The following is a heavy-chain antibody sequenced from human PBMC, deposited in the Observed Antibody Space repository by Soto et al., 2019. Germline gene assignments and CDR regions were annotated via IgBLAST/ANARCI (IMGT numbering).Heavy chain of an antibody. CDR2: IYYSGST. J-gene: IGHJ3*02. Sequence: QVQLQESGPGLVKPSQTLSLTCTVSGGPISSGGYYWSWIRQHPGKGLVWIGYIYYSGSTYYNPSLKSRVTISVDTSKNQFSLKLSSVTAADTALYYCARWLDEDTIFGVVTGDAFDIWGQGTMVTVSS. CDR3: ARWLDEDTIFGVVTGDAFDI. CDR1: GGPISSGGYY. V-gene: IGHV4-31*03. D-gene: IGHD3-3*01.